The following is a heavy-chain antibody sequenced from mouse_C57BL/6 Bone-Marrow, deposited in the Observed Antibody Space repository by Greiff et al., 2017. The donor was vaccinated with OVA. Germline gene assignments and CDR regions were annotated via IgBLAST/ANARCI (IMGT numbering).Heavy chain of an antibody. CDR2: ISSGGDYI. Sequence: EVMLVESGEGLVKPGGSLKLSCAASGFTFSSYAMSWVRQTPEKRLEWVAYISSGGDYIYYADTVKGRFTISRDNARNTLYLQMSSLKSEDTAMYYCTRDGSLGYLFAYWGQGTLVTVSA. V-gene: IGHV5-9-1*02. CDR3: TRDGSLGYLFAY. J-gene: IGHJ3*01. D-gene: IGHD3-2*02. CDR1: GFTFSSYA.